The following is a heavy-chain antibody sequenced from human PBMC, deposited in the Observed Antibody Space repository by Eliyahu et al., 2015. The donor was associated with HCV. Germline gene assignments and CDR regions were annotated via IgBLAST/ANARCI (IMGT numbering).Heavy chain of an antibody. CDR2: ISTGGGST. V-gene: IGHV3-23*01. D-gene: IGHD2-15*01. CDR1: GFXFSRHA. J-gene: IGHJ4*02. Sequence: EVQLLESGGGLVQPGGSLXLSCAXSGFXFSRHAMSWVRQAPGKGLEWVSAISTGGGSTYYTDSVKGRFIISRDNSKNTLYLQMNSLRGEDTAMYYCAKDRAAATRFDYWGQGTLVTVSS. CDR3: AKDRAAATRFDY.